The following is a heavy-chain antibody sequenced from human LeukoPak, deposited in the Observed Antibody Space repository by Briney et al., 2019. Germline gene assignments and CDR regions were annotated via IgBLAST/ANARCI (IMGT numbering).Heavy chain of an antibody. V-gene: IGHV3-7*01. Sequence: GGSLRLSCAASGFSFRDYWMSWVRQAPGKGLEWVADMSPDGSDKTHVDSVKGRLTISRDNAKQSLYLQMNSLRAEDTAVYYCARDSAAAGISGWDYWGQGTLVTVSS. D-gene: IGHD6-13*01. CDR2: MSPDGSDK. CDR3: ARDSAAAGISGWDY. J-gene: IGHJ4*02. CDR1: GFSFRDYW.